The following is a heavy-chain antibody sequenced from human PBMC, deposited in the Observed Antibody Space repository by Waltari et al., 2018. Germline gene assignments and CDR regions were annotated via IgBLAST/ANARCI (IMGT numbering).Heavy chain of an antibody. D-gene: IGHD6-13*01. CDR1: GNTLTELS. CDR3: ATSPIALFGTLY. Sequence: QVQLVQSGAEVKKPGASVTVSCKVSGNTLTELSMHWVRQAPGKGLEWMGGFDPEDGETIYAQSFQGRVTMTEDTSTDTAYMEVSSLRSEDTAIYYCATSPIALFGTLYWGQGTLVTVSS. J-gene: IGHJ4*02. V-gene: IGHV1-24*01. CDR2: FDPEDGET.